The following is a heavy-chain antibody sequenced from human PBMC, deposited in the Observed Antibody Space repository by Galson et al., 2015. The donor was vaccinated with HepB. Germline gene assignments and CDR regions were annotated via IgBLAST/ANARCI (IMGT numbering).Heavy chain of an antibody. CDR2: INHSGST. D-gene: IGHD4-17*01. CDR1: GGSFSGYY. V-gene: IGHV4-34*01. CDR3: AGRPHYGDYVLWFDP. J-gene: IGHJ5*02. Sequence: ETLSLTCAVYGGSFSGYYWSWIRQPPGKGLEWIGEINHSGSTNYNPSLKSRVTISVDTSKNQFSLKLSSVTAADTAVYYCAGRPHYGDYVLWFDPWGQGTLVTVSS.